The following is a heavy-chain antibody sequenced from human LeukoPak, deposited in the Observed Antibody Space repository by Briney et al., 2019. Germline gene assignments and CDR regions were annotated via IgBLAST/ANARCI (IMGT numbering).Heavy chain of an antibody. J-gene: IGHJ4*02. V-gene: IGHV3-66*01. CDR1: GFTVSSNH. CDR3: ARDSGFGEFNNY. CDR2: IYSGGST. D-gene: IGHD3-10*01. Sequence: GGSLRLSCAASGFTVSSNHMSWVRRAPGKGLEWVSVIYSGGSTYYADSVTGRFTISRDNSKNTLCLQMNSLRAEDTAVYYCARDSGFGEFNNYWGQGTLVTVSS.